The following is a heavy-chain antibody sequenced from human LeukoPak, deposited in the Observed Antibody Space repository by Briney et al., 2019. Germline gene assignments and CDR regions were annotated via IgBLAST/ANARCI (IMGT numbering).Heavy chain of an antibody. Sequence: GGSLRLSCAASGFTFSSYWMSWVRQAPGKGLEWVSVVSGSGDNTNYADSVRGRFTISRDNSKNTLFLQMNSLRTEDTAVYFCARWGNDYSQFASWGQGTLVTVS. CDR3: ARWGNDYSQFAS. V-gene: IGHV3-23*01. J-gene: IGHJ4*02. D-gene: IGHD4-11*01. CDR2: VSGSGDNT. CDR1: GFTFSSYW.